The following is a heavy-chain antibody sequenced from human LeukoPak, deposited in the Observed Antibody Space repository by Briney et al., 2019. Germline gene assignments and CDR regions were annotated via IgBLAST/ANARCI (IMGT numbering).Heavy chain of an antibody. CDR2: FNPIFGSA. J-gene: IGHJ5*02. Sequence: SVKVSCKASGGAFGTYGITWVRQALGQGLEWMGGFNPIFGSAQYAQKFQGRVTITMDVSARTVYMELSSLRSEDTTIYYCARDFGSGVFDPWGQGTLVTVSA. V-gene: IGHV1-69*05. D-gene: IGHD3-10*01. CDR3: ARDFGSGVFDP. CDR1: GGAFGTYG.